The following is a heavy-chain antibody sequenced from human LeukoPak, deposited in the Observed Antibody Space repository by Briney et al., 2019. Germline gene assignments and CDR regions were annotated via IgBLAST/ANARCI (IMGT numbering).Heavy chain of an antibody. CDR1: GFTFRRYW. CDR2: IKQDGSAQ. D-gene: IGHD2-21*02. Sequence: PGGSLRPSCAASGFTFRRYWMNWVGQAPGKGREWVANIKQDGSAQNYVDSVKGRFTISRDNAGNTLYLQMNSLRAEDTAVYYCTTSLPHIVDVTASDGGNWGQRTLVTVSS. CDR3: TTSLPHIVDVTASDGGN. J-gene: IGHJ4*02. V-gene: IGHV3-7*01.